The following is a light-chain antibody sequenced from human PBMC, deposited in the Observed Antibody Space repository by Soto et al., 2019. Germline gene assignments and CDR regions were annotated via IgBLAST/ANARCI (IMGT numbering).Light chain of an antibody. J-gene: IGLJ3*02. V-gene: IGLV2-14*01. CDR3: TSFTTSSTWV. Sequence: QSALTQPASVSGSPGQSITISCTGTSSDVGGYNYVSWFQQHPGKAPKLTIYEVSNRPSGVSNRFSGSKSGNTASLTISELQAEDEADYYCTSFTTSSTWVFGGGTKVTVL. CDR1: SSDVGGYNY. CDR2: EVS.